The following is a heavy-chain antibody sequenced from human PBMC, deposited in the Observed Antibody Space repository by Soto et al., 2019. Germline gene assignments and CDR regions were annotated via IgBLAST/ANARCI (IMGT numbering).Heavy chain of an antibody. J-gene: IGHJ6*03. CDR1: GFTVSSNY. D-gene: IGHD3-3*01. CDR3: ARGLGYDFWSGYYMFVLSVDYYYYYMDV. V-gene: IGHV3-53*05. CDR2: IYSGGST. Sequence: GGSLRLSCAASGFTVSSNYMSWVRQAPGKGLEWVSVIYSGGSTYYADSVKGRFTISRDNSKNTLYLQMNSLRSEDTAVYYCARGLGYDFWSGYYMFVLSVDYYYYYMDVWGKGTTVTVSS.